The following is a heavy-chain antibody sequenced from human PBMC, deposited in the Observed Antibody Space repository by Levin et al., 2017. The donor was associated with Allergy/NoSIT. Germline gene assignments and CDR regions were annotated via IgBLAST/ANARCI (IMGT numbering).Heavy chain of an antibody. J-gene: IGHJ3*02. D-gene: IGHD3-16*01. Sequence: RPGGSLRLSCAASGFSFSTYGMIWVRQAPGKGLEWVSYISARRTTMYYADSVKGRFTISRDDAKNTLYLQMSSLRAEDTAVYYCARDEESFGDAFDIWGQGTRVTVSS. CDR3: ARDEESFGDAFDI. CDR1: GFSFSTYG. CDR2: ISARRTTM. V-gene: IGHV3-48*01.